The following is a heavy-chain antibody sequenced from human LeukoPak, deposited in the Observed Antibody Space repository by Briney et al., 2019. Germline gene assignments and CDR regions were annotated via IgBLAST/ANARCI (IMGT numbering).Heavy chain of an antibody. CDR1: GGSISSGGYY. V-gene: IGHV4-31*03. Sequence: SQTLSLTCSVSGGSISSGGYYWSWVRQHPGKGLEWIGCIYYTGSTYYNPSLESRVTISVDTSKNQFSLKLSSVTAADTAVYYCARDRSTVVRGVTIAGYFDYWGQGTLVTVSS. CDR3: ARDRSTVVRGVTIAGYFDY. CDR2: IYYTGST. D-gene: IGHD3-10*01. J-gene: IGHJ4*02.